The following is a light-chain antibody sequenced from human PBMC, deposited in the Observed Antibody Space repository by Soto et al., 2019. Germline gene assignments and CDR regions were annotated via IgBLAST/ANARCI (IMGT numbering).Light chain of an antibody. CDR3: QHYNSYSEA. CDR2: KAS. V-gene: IGKV1-5*03. Sequence: DIQLTQSPSTLSASVGDRVTITCRASQSISSWLAWYQQKPGKAPKLLIYKASSLESGVPSRCSGSGSGTEFTLTISSLQPDDFATYYCQHYNSYSEAFGQWTKVDIK. J-gene: IGKJ1*01. CDR1: QSISSW.